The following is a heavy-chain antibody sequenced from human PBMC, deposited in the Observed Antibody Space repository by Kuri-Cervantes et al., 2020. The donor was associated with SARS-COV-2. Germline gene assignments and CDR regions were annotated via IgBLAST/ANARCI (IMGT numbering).Heavy chain of an antibody. V-gene: IGHV3-33*08. CDR3: ARDRGGVLHIAARSGYFDY. Sequence: GGSPRLSCAASGFTFSSYGMHWVRQAPGKGLEGVAVIWYGGSNKYYADSVKGRFTISRDNSKNTLYLQMNSLRAEDTAVYYCARDRGGVLHIAARSGYFDYWGQGTLVTVSS. D-gene: IGHD6-6*01. CDR2: IWYGGSNK. J-gene: IGHJ4*02. CDR1: GFTFSSYG.